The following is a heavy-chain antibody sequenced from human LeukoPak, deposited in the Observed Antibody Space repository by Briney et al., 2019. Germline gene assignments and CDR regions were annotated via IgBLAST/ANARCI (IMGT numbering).Heavy chain of an antibody. CDR3: ARHIPMTVPLFAR. V-gene: IGHV4-59*08. CDR2: IFHSGSSGST. D-gene: IGHD2-2*02. Sequence: SETLSLTCSVSGDPTTNFYWSWMRQTPGRELEWIGFIFHSGSSGSTYYSPSLQSRVTMSVDTSRNQFSLKLSSVTAADTAVYYCARHIPMTVPLFARWGQGTMVIVSS. CDR1: GDPTTNFY. J-gene: IGHJ3*01.